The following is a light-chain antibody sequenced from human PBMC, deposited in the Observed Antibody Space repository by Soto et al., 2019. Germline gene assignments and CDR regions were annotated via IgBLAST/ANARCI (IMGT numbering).Light chain of an antibody. V-gene: IGKV3-20*01. CDR2: GAY. CDR1: QSVSANY. CDR3: QHYESSSSIT. J-gene: IGKJ5*01. Sequence: VLTQSPGTLSLSLGERAPRSCRASQSVSANYLVWYQQSPGQAPRLLIYGAYTRATGIPDRFSGSGSGTDFTLTITSLEPEDFAVYYCQHYESSSSITFGHGTRLEIK.